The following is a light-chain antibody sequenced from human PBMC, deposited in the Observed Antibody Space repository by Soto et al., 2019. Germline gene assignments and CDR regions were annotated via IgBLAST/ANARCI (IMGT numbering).Light chain of an antibody. Sequence: DIQMTQSPSSLSASVGDRVTITCRSSQTVNTYLNWYQQRPGKAPTLLISAASSLKSGVPSRFSGSGSGTDFTLTISSLQPEDSATYYCQHSYSTPPTFGKGTRVEIK. J-gene: IGKJ1*01. CDR1: QTVNTY. V-gene: IGKV1-39*01. CDR2: AAS. CDR3: QHSYSTPPT.